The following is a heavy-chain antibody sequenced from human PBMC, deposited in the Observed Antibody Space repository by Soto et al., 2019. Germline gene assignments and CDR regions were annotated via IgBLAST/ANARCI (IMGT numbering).Heavy chain of an antibody. Sequence: EVQLVESGGGLVQPGGSVRLSCAASGFTFSSYWMHWVRQAPGKGLMWVSRIHNDGSTTRYADSVKGRFTISRDNAKNTLYLQMSSLRVEDTAVYYCARDNWNSHWGPGTLGTVSS. CDR1: GFTFSSYW. CDR2: IHNDGSTT. CDR3: ARDNWNSH. V-gene: IGHV3-74*01. J-gene: IGHJ4*01. D-gene: IGHD1-7*01.